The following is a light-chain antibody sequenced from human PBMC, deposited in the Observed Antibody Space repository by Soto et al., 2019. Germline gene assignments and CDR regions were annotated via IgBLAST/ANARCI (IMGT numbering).Light chain of an antibody. Sequence: EIVMTQSPATLSVSPGERATLSCRASQSVSGYLGWYQQKPGQAPRLLIYDASNRAYGVPARFRGSGSGTNFTLTIASLEPDDFAVYYCQQRSNWPYLTFGGGTRV. J-gene: IGKJ4*01. CDR2: DAS. CDR1: QSVSGY. V-gene: IGKV3-11*01. CDR3: QQRSNWPYLT.